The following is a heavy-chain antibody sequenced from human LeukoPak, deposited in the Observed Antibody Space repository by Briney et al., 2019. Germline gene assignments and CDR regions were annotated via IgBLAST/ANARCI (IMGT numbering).Heavy chain of an antibody. CDR3: ARGGGRDAFDI. CDR2: IGTAGDT. D-gene: IGHD1-26*01. V-gene: IGHV3-13*01. CDR1: GFTFSSYD. Sequence: GGSLSLSCAASGFTFSSYDMHWVRQATGKGVEWVSAIGTAGDTYYQGSVKGRFTISRENAKNSLYLQMNSLRAGDTAVYYCARGGGRDAFDIWGQGTMVTVSS. J-gene: IGHJ3*02.